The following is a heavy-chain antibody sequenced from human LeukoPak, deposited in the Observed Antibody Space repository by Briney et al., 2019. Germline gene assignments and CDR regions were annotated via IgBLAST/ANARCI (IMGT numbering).Heavy chain of an antibody. CDR3: ARDSQGYCSSTSCSPYGMDV. D-gene: IGHD2-2*01. Sequence: PSETLSLTCTVSGGSISSSSYYWAWIRQPPGKGLEWIGSIYYSGTTYYNPSLKSRVTISVDTSKNQFSLKLSSVTAADTAVYYCARDSQGYCSSTSCSPYGMDVWGQGTTVTVSS. CDR2: IYYSGTT. CDR1: GGSISSSSYY. V-gene: IGHV4-39*07. J-gene: IGHJ6*02.